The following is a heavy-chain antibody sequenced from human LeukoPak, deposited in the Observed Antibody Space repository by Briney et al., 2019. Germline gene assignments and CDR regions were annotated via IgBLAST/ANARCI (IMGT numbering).Heavy chain of an antibody. CDR2: MNPDSGNT. J-gene: IGHJ5*02. Sequence: ASVKVSCKSSGYTFTSYDINWVRQATGQGLEWMGWMNPDSGNTGYAQKFQGRVTMTRNTSISTAYMELSSLRSEDTAVYYCARGLRKTYYYDSSGPWGQGTLVTVSS. CDR3: ARGLRKTYYYDSSGP. CDR1: GYTFTSYD. V-gene: IGHV1-8*01. D-gene: IGHD3-22*01.